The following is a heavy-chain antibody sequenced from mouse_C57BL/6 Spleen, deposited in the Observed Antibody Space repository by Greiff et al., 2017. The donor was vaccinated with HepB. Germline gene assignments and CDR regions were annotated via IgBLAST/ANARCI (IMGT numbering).Heavy chain of an antibody. J-gene: IGHJ2*01. V-gene: IGHV1-69*01. CDR1: GYTFTSYW. CDR3: AAQIYYYGSDY. Sequence: QVQLQQPGAELVMPGASVKLSCKASGYTFTSYWMHWVKQRPGQGLEWIGEIDPSDSYTNYNQKFKGKSTLTVDKSSSTAYMQLSSLTSEDSAVYYCAAQIYYYGSDYWGQGTTLTVSS. CDR2: IDPSDSYT. D-gene: IGHD1-1*01.